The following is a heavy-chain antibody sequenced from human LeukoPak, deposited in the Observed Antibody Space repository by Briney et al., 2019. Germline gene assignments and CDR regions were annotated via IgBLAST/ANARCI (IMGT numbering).Heavy chain of an antibody. CDR1: GFTFSSYA. Sequence: GGSLRLSCAASGFTFSSYAMHWVRQAPGKGLEWVAVIWYDGSNKYYADSVKGRFTISRDNAKNILYLQMNSLRVEDTAVYYCARDEPTVTTGPPVGSWGQGTLVTVSS. V-gene: IGHV3-33*08. J-gene: IGHJ4*02. CDR2: IWYDGSNK. D-gene: IGHD4-17*01. CDR3: ARDEPTVTTGPPVGS.